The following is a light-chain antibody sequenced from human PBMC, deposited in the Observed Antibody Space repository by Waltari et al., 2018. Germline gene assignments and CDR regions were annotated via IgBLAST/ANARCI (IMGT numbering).Light chain of an antibody. Sequence: QTVVTQEPSLSVSPGGTVTLTCVLTSGSLSTTSYATWYQQTPGKPPRTLVYKGSSRSSGVPDRFSGSILGNKAALTITGAQADDESNYYCSIYMGSGIWVFGGGTKLTVL. V-gene: IGLV8-61*01. CDR1: SGSLSTTSY. CDR2: KGS. J-gene: IGLJ3*02. CDR3: SIYMGSGIWV.